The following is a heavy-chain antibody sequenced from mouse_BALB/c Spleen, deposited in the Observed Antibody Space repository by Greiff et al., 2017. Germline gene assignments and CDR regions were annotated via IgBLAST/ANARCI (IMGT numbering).Heavy chain of an antibody. Sequence: VKLQESGAELAKPGASVKMSCKASGYTFTSYWMHWVKQRPGQGLEWIGYINPSTGYTEYNQKFKDKATLTADKSSSTAYMQLSSLTSEDSAVYYCARSFITTATAMDYWGQGTSVTVSS. J-gene: IGHJ4*01. CDR3: ARSFITTATAMDY. CDR1: GYTFTSYW. D-gene: IGHD1-2*01. V-gene: IGHV1-7*01. CDR2: INPSTGYT.